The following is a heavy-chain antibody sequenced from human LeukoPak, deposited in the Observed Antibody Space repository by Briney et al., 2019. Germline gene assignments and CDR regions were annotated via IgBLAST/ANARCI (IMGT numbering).Heavy chain of an antibody. J-gene: IGHJ4*02. Sequence: QTGGSLRLSCAASGCTFSSYSMNWVRQAPGKGLEWVSYISSSSSTIYYADSVKGRFTISRDNAKNSLYLQMNSLRAEDTAVYYCARMSIAAAGPLAWGGQGTLVTVSS. CDR1: GCTFSSYS. D-gene: IGHD6-13*01. CDR2: ISSSSSTI. CDR3: ARMSIAAAGPLAW. V-gene: IGHV3-48*04.